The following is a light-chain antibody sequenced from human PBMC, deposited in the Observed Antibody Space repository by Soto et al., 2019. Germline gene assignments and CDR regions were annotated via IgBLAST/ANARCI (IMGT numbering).Light chain of an antibody. CDR1: NTDVGQDKS. CDR2: EVT. CDR3: VSYTDTDTLV. Sequence: QPALTQPPSVSGSRGQSITISCVGRNTDVGQDKSVSWYQQGPGKAPKLLIFEVTNRPSGVSSRFSGYRSGNTASLTISGLQPDAEGDYFCVSYTDTDTLVFGTGTKVTV. J-gene: IGLJ1*01. V-gene: IGLV2-14*01.